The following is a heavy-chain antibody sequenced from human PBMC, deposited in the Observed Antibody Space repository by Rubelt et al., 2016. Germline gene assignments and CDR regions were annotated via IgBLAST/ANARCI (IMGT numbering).Heavy chain of an antibody. CDR2: ISAYNGNT. CDR3: ARDPDGDRHHDY. D-gene: IGHD4-17*01. J-gene: IGHJ4*02. Sequence: QVQLVQSGAEVKKPGSSVKVSCKASGGTFSSYALSWVRQAPGQGLEWMGGISAYNGNTNYAQKLQGRVTMTTDTSTSTDYMKLRSLRSDDTAVYYCARDPDGDRHHDYWGQGTLVTVSS. V-gene: IGHV1-18*01. CDR1: GGTFSSYA.